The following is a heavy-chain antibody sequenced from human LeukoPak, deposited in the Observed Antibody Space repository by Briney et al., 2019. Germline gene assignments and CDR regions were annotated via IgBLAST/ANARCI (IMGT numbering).Heavy chain of an antibody. CDR3: ARDGGIAAAGTFDY. Sequence: KASGTLSLTCTVSGGSISSYYWSWIRQPPGKGLEWIGYIYYSGSTNYNPPLKSRVTISVDTSKNQFSLKLSSVTAADTAVYYCARDGGIAAAGTFDYWGQGTLVTVSS. V-gene: IGHV4-59*01. J-gene: IGHJ4*02. CDR1: GGSISSYY. CDR2: IYYSGST. D-gene: IGHD6-13*01.